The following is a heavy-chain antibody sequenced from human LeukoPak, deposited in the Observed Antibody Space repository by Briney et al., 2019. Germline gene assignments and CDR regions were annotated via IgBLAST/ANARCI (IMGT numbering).Heavy chain of an antibody. J-gene: IGHJ6*02. CDR1: GGSISSYY. V-gene: IGHV4-59*08. CDR2: IYYSGST. CDR3: ARDHYYYGMDV. Sequence: SETLSLTCTVSGGSISSYYWSWIRQPPGKGLEWIGYIYYSGSTNYNPSLKSRVTISVDTSKNQSSLKLSSVTAADTAVYYCARDHYYYGMDVWGQGTTVTVSS.